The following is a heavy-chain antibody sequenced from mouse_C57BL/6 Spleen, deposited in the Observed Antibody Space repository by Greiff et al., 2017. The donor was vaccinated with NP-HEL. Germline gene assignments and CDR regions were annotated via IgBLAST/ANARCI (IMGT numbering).Heavy chain of an antibody. CDR1: GYTFTSYW. CDR2: IYPSDSET. Sequence: QVQLQQPGAELVRPGSSVKLSCKASGYTFTSYWMDWVKQRPGQGLEWIGNIYPSDSETHYNQKFKDKATLTVDKSSSTAYMQLSSLTSEDSAVYYCARSGGTEYFDDWGQGTTLTVSS. J-gene: IGHJ2*01. V-gene: IGHV1-61*01. CDR3: ARSGGTEYFDD. D-gene: IGHD1-1*02.